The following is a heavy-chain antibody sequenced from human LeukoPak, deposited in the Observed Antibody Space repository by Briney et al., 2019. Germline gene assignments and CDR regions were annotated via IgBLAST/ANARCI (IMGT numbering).Heavy chain of an antibody. Sequence: GGSLRLSCAASGFTFSSYWMSWVRQAPGKGLEWVAVISYDGSNKYYADSVKGRFTTSRANSKNTLYLQMKSLRVDDTAVYYCAKSVEHSNYRKFHDWGQGTPVTVSS. CDR2: ISYDGSNK. J-gene: IGHJ4*02. D-gene: IGHD4-11*01. CDR3: AKSVEHSNYRKFHD. V-gene: IGHV3-30*18. CDR1: GFTFSSYW.